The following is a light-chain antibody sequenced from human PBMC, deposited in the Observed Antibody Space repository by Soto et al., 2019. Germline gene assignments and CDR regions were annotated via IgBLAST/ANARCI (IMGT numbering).Light chain of an antibody. V-gene: IGLV2-8*01. CDR1: SSDVGGYNY. CDR3: SSYAGSNNYV. J-gene: IGLJ1*01. CDR2: EVS. Sequence: QSALTQPLSASGSPGQSVTISCTGTSSDVGGYNYVSWYQQHPGKAPKLMIYEVSKRPSGVPDRFSGSKSGNTASLTVSGLQAEDEADYYCSSYAGSNNYVFGTGTKAPS.